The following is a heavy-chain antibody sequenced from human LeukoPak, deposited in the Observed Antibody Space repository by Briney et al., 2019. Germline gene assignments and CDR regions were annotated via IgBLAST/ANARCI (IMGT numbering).Heavy chain of an antibody. D-gene: IGHD6-19*01. CDR1: GFTVSSNF. CDR2: IYSGGST. Sequence: GGSLRLSCAASGFTVSSNFMSWVRQAPGKGLEWVSVIYSGGSTYYADSVKGRFTISRDNSKNTVYLQMNSLRAEDTAMYYCARDSSGWPFDYWGQGTLVTVSS. J-gene: IGHJ4*02. CDR3: ARDSSGWPFDY. V-gene: IGHV3-66*01.